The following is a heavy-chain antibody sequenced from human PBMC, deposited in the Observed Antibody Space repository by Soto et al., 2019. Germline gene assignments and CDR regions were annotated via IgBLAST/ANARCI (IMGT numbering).Heavy chain of an antibody. Sequence: SETLSLTCTVSGFSISSSSYYWGWIRQPPGKGLEWIGSIYYSGSTYYNPSLKSRVTISVDTSKNQFSLKLSSVTAADTAVYYCASTTITGTTIDYWGQGTLVTVSS. V-gene: IGHV4-39*01. D-gene: IGHD1-7*01. J-gene: IGHJ4*02. CDR1: GFSISSSSYY. CDR2: IYYSGST. CDR3: ASTTITGTTIDY.